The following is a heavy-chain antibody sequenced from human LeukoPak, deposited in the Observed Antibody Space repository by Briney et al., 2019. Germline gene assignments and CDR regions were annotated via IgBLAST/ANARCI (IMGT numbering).Heavy chain of an antibody. CDR2: INPNSGDT. D-gene: IGHD3-16*01. CDR1: GYTFTSFD. J-gene: IGHJ4*02. V-gene: IGHV1-2*02. CDR3: ARVRYRLAETYIDY. Sequence: ASLKVSCKASGYTFTSFDINWVRQAPGQGLEWMGWINPNSGDTNYAQKFQGRVTMTRDTSISTAYMELSRLRSDDTAVYYCARVRYRLAETYIDYWGQGTLVIVSS.